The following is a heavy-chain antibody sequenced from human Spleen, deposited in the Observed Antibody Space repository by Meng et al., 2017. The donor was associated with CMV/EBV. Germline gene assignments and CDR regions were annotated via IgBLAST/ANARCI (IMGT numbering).Heavy chain of an antibody. V-gene: IGHV1-18*01. Sequence: ASVKVSCKASGYTFTSYGISWVRQAPGQGLEWMGWISAYNGNTNYAQKLQGRVTMTTDTSTSTAYTELRSLRSDDTAVYYCARDASDYGDRGSWFDPWGQGTLVTVSS. CDR1: GYTFTSYG. J-gene: IGHJ5*02. CDR2: ISAYNGNT. CDR3: ARDASDYGDRGSWFDP. D-gene: IGHD4-17*01.